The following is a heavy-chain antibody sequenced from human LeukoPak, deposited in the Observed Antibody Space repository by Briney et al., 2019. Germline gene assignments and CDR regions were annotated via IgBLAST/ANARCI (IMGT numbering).Heavy chain of an antibody. V-gene: IGHV3-73*01. J-gene: IGHJ4*02. CDR1: GFIFSGSA. Sequence: PGGSLRLSCAASGFIFSGSAMHWVRQPSGKGLEWVGRIRNKANSYATAYAASVKGRFTISRDDSKNTAYLQMNSLKTEDTAVYYCTILYYYGSGNWGQGTLVTVSS. CDR2: IRNKANSYAT. CDR3: TILYYYGSGN. D-gene: IGHD3-10*01.